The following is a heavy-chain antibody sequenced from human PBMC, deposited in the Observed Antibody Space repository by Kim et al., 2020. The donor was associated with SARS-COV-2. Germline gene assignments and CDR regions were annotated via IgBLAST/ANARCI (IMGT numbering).Heavy chain of an antibody. Sequence: SETLSLTCTVSGGYISSSSYYWGWIRQPPGKGLEWIGSIYYSGSTYYNPSLKSRVTISVDTSKNQFSLKLSSVTAADTAVYYCARHVDSGYYDILTGYYVPDYWGQGTLVTVSS. CDR1: GGYISSSSYY. V-gene: IGHV4-39*01. J-gene: IGHJ4*02. CDR3: ARHVDSGYYDILTGYYVPDY. CDR2: IYYSGST. D-gene: IGHD3-9*01.